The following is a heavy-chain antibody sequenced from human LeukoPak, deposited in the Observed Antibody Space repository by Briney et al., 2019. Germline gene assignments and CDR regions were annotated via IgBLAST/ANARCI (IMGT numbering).Heavy chain of an antibody. V-gene: IGHV4-34*01. D-gene: IGHD3-3*01. CDR3: ARTRQSDFWSGYSSDFDY. CDR2: INHSGST. CDR1: GGSFSGYY. Sequence: PSETLSLTCAVYGGSFSGYYWSWIRQPPGKGLEWIGEINHSGSTNYNPSLKSRVTISVDTSKNQFSLKLSSVTAADTAVYYCARTRQSDFWSGYSSDFDYWGQGTLVTVSS. J-gene: IGHJ4*02.